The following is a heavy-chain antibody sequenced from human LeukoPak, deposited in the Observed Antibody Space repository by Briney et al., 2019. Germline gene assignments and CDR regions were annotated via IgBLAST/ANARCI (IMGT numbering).Heavy chain of an antibody. CDR1: GFTFSSYG. J-gene: IGHJ4*02. V-gene: IGHV3-30*02. CDR3: AGRYCSSTSCYSDY. D-gene: IGHD2-2*02. CDR2: IRYDGSNK. Sequence: PGGSLRLPCAASGFTFSSYGMHWVRQAPGKGLEWVAFIRYDGSNKYYADSVKGRFTTSRDNSKNTLYLQMNSLRAEDTAVYYCAGRYCSSTSCYSDYWGQGTLVTVSS.